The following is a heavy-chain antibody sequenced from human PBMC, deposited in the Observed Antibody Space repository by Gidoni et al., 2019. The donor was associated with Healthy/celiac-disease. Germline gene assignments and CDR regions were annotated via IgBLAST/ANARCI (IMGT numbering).Heavy chain of an antibody. D-gene: IGHD6-6*01. CDR1: GFTFSSYG. Sequence: QVQLVESGGGVVQPGRSLRLSCAASGFTFSSYGMHGVRQAPGKGLEWVAVISYDGSNKYYADSVKGRFTISRDNSKNTLYLQMNSLRAEDTAVYYCAKDLGSSSGYWGQGTLVTVSS. CDR2: ISYDGSNK. J-gene: IGHJ4*02. CDR3: AKDLGSSSGY. V-gene: IGHV3-30*18.